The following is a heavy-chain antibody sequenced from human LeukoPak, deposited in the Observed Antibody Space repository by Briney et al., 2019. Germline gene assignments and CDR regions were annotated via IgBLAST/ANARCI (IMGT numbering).Heavy chain of an antibody. Sequence: GGSLRLSCAASGFPFRSYWMHWVRQVPGKGLVWVARINPGGSSITYADSVKGRFTISRDNAKNTLYLQMDSLRAEDTGVYYCARSNQADDYWGQGTLVTVSS. J-gene: IGHJ4*02. D-gene: IGHD1-14*01. CDR1: GFPFRSYW. V-gene: IGHV3-74*01. CDR3: ARSNQADDY. CDR2: INPGGSSI.